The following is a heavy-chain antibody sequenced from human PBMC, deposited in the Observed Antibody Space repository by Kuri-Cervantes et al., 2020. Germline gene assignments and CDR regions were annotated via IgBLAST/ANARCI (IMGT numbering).Heavy chain of an antibody. D-gene: IGHD6-13*01. CDR2: ISSSSSTI. Sequence: GGSLRLSCVASGFTFSSYSMNWVRQAPGKGLEWVSYISSSSSTIYYADSMKGRFTISRDNAKNSLYLQMNSLRAEDTAVYFCARAGRGDSSSWFSSYYYYYMDVWGKGTTVTVSS. CDR3: ARAGRGDSSSWFSSYYYYYMDV. V-gene: IGHV3-48*04. J-gene: IGHJ6*03. CDR1: GFTFSSYS.